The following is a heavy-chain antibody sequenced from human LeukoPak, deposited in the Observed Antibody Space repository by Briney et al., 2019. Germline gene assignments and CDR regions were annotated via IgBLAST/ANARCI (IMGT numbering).Heavy chain of an antibody. CDR3: TRHMEAWGSWERDIDY. D-gene: IGHD3-16*01. CDR2: IRSKANSYAT. CDR1: GFTFSGSA. V-gene: IGHV3-73*01. Sequence: PGGSLRLSCAASGFTFSGSAMHWVRQASGKGLEWVGRIRSKANSYATAYAASVKGRFTISRDDSKNTAYLQMNSLKTEDTAVYYCTRHMEAWGSWERDIDYWGQGTLVTVSS. J-gene: IGHJ4*02.